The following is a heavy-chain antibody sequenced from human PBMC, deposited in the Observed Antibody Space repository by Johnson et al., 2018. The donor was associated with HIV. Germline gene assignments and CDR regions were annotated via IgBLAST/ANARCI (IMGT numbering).Heavy chain of an antibody. D-gene: IGHD2-21*01. CDR3: AKAYCPGCDGFDI. CDR2: ISYDGSNE. Sequence: QVQLVESGGGVVQPGGSLRLSCAASGFTFSNFDMDWVRQAPGRGLEWLVSISYDGSNEYYVDSVKGRFTISRDNSKNTLYLQMASLRTEDTGVYYCAKAYCPGCDGFDIWGQGTMVTVSS. J-gene: IGHJ3*02. V-gene: IGHV3-30*18. CDR1: GFTFSNFD.